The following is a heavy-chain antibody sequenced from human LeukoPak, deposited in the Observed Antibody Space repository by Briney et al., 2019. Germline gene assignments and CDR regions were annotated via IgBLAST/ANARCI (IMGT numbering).Heavy chain of an antibody. D-gene: IGHD3-10*01. Sequence: GGSLRLSCAASGFTFSSYGMHWVRQAPGKGLEWVAFIRYDGSNKYYADSVKGRFTISRDNSKNTLYLQMNSLRAEDTAVYYCAKVGRSDYGAGISAMDYWGQGTLVTVSS. CDR3: AKVGRSDYGAGISAMDY. J-gene: IGHJ4*02. V-gene: IGHV3-30*02. CDR1: GFTFSSYG. CDR2: IRYDGSNK.